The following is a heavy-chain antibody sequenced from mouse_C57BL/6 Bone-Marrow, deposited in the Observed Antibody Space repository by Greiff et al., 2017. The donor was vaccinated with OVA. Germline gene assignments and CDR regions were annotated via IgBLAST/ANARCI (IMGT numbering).Heavy chain of an antibody. CDR3: ARYPLYYSNYSWYFDV. J-gene: IGHJ1*03. Sequence: QVQLQQPGAELVRPGTSVKLSCKASGYTFTSYWMHWVKQRPGQGLEWIGVIDPSDSYTNDNQKFKGKATLTVDTSSSTAYMQLSSLTSEDSAVYYCARYPLYYSNYSWYFDVWGTGTTVTVSS. D-gene: IGHD2-5*01. V-gene: IGHV1-59*01. CDR1: GYTFTSYW. CDR2: IDPSDSYT.